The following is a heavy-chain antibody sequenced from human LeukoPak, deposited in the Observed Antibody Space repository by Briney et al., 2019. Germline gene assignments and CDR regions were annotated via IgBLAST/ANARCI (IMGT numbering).Heavy chain of an antibody. Sequence: SQTLSLTCAISGDSVSSNSAAWNWIRQSPSRGLEWLGRTYYRSKWYNDYAVSVKSRITINPDTSKNQFSLKLSSVTAADTAVYYCARKDTEQDSSGSPFDYWGQGTLVTVSS. J-gene: IGHJ4*02. CDR3: ARKDTEQDSSGSPFDY. V-gene: IGHV6-1*01. CDR2: TYYRSKWYN. CDR1: GDSVSSNSAA. D-gene: IGHD3-22*01.